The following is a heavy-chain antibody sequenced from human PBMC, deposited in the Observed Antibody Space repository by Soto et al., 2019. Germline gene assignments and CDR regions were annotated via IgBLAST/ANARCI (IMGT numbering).Heavy chain of an antibody. D-gene: IGHD3-22*01. CDR2: ISSSDGTT. Sequence: EEQLVGSGGGLVQPGGSLRVSCVASGFPFSRYEMNWVRQAPGKGLEWISYISSSDGTTYYADSVKGRFTISRDNAKNSLILQMNSLRAEDTAVYYCERRGAYYDRSGHGLYYNMDVWGQGTTVTVSS. CDR3: ERRGAYYDRSGHGLYYNMDV. J-gene: IGHJ6*02. V-gene: IGHV3-48*03. CDR1: GFPFSRYE.